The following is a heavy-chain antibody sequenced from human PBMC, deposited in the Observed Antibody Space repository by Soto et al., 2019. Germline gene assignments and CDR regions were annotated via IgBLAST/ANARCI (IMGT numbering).Heavy chain of an antibody. CDR1: GFTFGSYA. J-gene: IGHJ6*03. V-gene: IGHV3-23*01. CDR3: AKFRGPSYSYYSMDV. Sequence: EVQLLESGGGLGQPGGSLRLSCAASGFTFGSYAMNWLRQAPGRGLECVSFISGSGRTTYYADSVKGRFTVSRDNSKNTLYLQMNSLRAEDTALYYCAKFRGPSYSYYSMDVWGKGTTVTDSS. CDR2: ISGSGRTT. D-gene: IGHD3-16*01.